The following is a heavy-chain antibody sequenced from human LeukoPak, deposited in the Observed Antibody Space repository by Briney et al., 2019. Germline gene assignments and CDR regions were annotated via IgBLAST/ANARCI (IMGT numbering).Heavy chain of an antibody. J-gene: IGHJ4*02. Sequence: SETLSLTCSVSGGSTSTYYWSWIRQPPGKGLEWIGYIDDSGSTDYNPSLKSRVTISVDTSKSQFSLKLTSVTAADTAVYYCARGRRTAVVTDFDYWGQGILVTVSS. CDR1: GGSTSTYY. CDR3: ARGRRTAVVTDFDY. CDR2: IDDSGST. V-gene: IGHV4-59*01. D-gene: IGHD2-21*02.